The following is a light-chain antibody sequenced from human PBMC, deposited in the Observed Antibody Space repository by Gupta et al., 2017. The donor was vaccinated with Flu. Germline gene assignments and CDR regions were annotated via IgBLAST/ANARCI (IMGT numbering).Light chain of an antibody. Sequence: QSALTQPRSVSGSPQQSLSISCTGTSSDVGGYNYVSWYRHHPGEAPKLLIYDVSKRPSGVPDRFFGSKAGNTASLTXSXLQAEDXADYYCYSYAGSEVWVFGGDTTVTVL. V-gene: IGLV2-11*01. CDR2: DVS. CDR3: YSYAGSEVWV. CDR1: SSDVGGYNY. J-gene: IGLJ3*02.